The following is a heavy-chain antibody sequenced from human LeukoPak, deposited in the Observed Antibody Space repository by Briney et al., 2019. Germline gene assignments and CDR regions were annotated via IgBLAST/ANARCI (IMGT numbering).Heavy chain of an antibody. J-gene: IGHJ4*02. CDR3: ARGKQAPDY. Sequence: ASETLSLTCTVPGGSISSYYWSWIRQPPGKGLEWIGYIYYTGNTNYNPSLKSRVTISADTSKNQFSLKLSSVTAADTAVYYCARGKQAPDYWGQGTLVTVSS. CDR1: GGSISSYY. D-gene: IGHD6-13*01. CDR2: IYYTGNT. V-gene: IGHV4-59*01.